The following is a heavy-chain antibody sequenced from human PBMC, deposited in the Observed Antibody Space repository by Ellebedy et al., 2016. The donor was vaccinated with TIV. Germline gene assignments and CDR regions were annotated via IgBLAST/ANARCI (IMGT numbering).Heavy chain of an antibody. D-gene: IGHD3-22*01. Sequence: SETLSLXXAVSGGSISSSNWWSWVRQPPGKGLEWIGEIYHSGSTNYNPSLKSRVTISVDTSKNQFSLKLSSVTAADTAVYYCARGLLQENYYYYGMDVWGQGTTVTVSS. CDR1: GGSISSSNW. CDR3: ARGLLQENYYYYGMDV. J-gene: IGHJ6*02. V-gene: IGHV4-4*02. CDR2: IYHSGST.